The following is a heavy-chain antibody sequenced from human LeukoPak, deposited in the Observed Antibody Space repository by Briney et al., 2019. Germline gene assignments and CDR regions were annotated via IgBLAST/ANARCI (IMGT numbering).Heavy chain of an antibody. J-gene: IGHJ3*02. D-gene: IGHD3-22*01. CDR1: GFTFSSYA. Sequence: PGGSLRLSCAASGFTFSSYAMSWVRQAPGEGLEWVSAISGSGGSTHYADFVKGRFTLSRDNSKNTLYLQMNSLRAEDTAVYFCTKHPATYYFDTSGASRAFDIWGQGTMVTVSS. V-gene: IGHV3-23*01. CDR2: ISGSGGST. CDR3: TKHPATYYFDTSGASRAFDI.